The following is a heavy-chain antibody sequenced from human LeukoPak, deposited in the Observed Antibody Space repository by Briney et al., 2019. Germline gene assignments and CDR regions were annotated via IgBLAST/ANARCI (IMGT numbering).Heavy chain of an antibody. Sequence: SETLSLTCAVYGGSFSGYYWSWIRQPPGKGLEWIGEINHSGSTNYNPSLKSRVTISVDTSKNQFSLKLSSVTAADTAVYYCASRSISSGSYYTTYYYYGMDGLGQGTTVTVSS. CDR2: INHSGST. V-gene: IGHV4-34*01. J-gene: IGHJ6*02. D-gene: IGHD3-10*01. CDR3: ASRSISSGSYYTTYYYYGMDG. CDR1: GGSFSGYY.